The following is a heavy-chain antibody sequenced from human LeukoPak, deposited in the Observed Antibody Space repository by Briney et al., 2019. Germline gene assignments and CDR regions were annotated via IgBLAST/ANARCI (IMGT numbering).Heavy chain of an antibody. Sequence: GESLKISCKGSGHSFTSYWIGWVRQMPGKGLEWMGIIYPGDSDTRYSPSFQGQVTISADKSISTAYLQWSSLKASDTAMYYCARRFHYDSSGYYYEAPFDYWGQGTLVTVSS. D-gene: IGHD3-22*01. J-gene: IGHJ4*02. CDR1: GHSFTSYW. V-gene: IGHV5-51*01. CDR2: IYPGDSDT. CDR3: ARRFHYDSSGYYYEAPFDY.